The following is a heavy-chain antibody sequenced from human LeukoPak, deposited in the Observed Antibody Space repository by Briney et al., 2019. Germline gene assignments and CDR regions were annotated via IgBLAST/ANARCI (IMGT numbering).Heavy chain of an antibody. Sequence: PSETLSLTCTVSGGSISSYYWSWIRQPPGKGLEWIGYIYYSGSTNYNPSLKSRVTISVDTSKNQFSLKLSSVTAADTAVYYCARILGVGDCSGGSCYSHKDHFDYWGQGTLVTVSS. J-gene: IGHJ4*02. CDR3: ARILGVGDCSGGSCYSHKDHFDY. CDR2: IYYSGST. CDR1: GGSISSYY. D-gene: IGHD2-15*01. V-gene: IGHV4-59*01.